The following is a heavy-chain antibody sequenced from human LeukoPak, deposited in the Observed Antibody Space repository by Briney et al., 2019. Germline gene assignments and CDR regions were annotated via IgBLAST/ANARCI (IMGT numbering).Heavy chain of an antibody. Sequence: SETLSLTCTVSGGSISSGGYYWSWIRQPPGKGLEWIGYIYYSGSTYYNPSLKSRVTISVDTSKNQFSLKLSSVTAADTAVYYCARALEDSSGYYFDYWGQGTLVTVSS. CDR1: GGSISSGGYY. CDR3: ARALEDSSGYYFDY. CDR2: IYYSGST. J-gene: IGHJ4*02. V-gene: IGHV4-30-4*01. D-gene: IGHD3-22*01.